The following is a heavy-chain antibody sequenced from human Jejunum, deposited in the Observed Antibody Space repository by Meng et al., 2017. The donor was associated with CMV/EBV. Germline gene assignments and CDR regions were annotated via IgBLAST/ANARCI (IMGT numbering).Heavy chain of an antibody. CDR3: ARGLIAALFDY. CDR2: ISTDNGKT. V-gene: IGHV1-18*01. CDR1: GYSFTTFD. Sequence: SCKASGYSFTTFDISWVRQAPGRGLEGMGWISTDNGKTNYAPNLQGRVTMTTDTSTSTDYLELRGLRSDDTALYFCARGLIAALFDYWGQGTLVTVSS. J-gene: IGHJ4*02. D-gene: IGHD6-25*01.